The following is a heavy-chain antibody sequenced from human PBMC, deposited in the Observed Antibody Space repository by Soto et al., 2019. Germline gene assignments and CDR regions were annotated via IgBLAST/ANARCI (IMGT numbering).Heavy chain of an antibody. Sequence: SETLSLTCAVSGGSISSGGYSWSWIRQPPGKGLEWIGYIYHSGSTYYNPSLKSRVTISVDRSKNQFSLKLSSVTAADTAVYYCARVHGDFRYYYYYGMDVWGQGTTVTVSS. J-gene: IGHJ6*02. CDR1: GGSISSGGYS. V-gene: IGHV4-30-2*01. CDR3: ARVHGDFRYYYYYGMDV. D-gene: IGHD4-17*01. CDR2: IYHSGST.